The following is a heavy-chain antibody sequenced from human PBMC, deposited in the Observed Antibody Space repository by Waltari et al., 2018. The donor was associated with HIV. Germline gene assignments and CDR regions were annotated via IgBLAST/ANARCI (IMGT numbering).Heavy chain of an antibody. CDR2: INIDGRTI. CDR1: GFSVNNSW. V-gene: IGHV3-74*01. Sequence: EVQLVQSGGGLIKPGGSMRLSCAASGFSVNNSWMHWVRQSPGKGLVWVSRINIDGRTIDYADSVKGRFTISRDSAKNTLSLQMNSLREEDTAVYYCSRDTFGEYDFWGLGALVTVSS. D-gene: IGHD3-3*01. CDR3: SRDTFGEYDF. J-gene: IGHJ4*02.